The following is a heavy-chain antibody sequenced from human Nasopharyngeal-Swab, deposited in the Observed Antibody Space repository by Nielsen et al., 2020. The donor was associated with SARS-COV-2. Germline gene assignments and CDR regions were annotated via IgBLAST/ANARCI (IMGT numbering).Heavy chain of an antibody. CDR3: AKGRGIVVVPAAGDGMDV. CDR2: IYSGGSST. J-gene: IGHJ6*02. Sequence: WIRQPPGKGLEWVSVIYSGGSSTYYADSVKGRFTISGDNSKNTLYLQMNSLRAKDTAVYYCAKGRGIVVVPAAGDGMDVWGQGTTVTVSS. V-gene: IGHV3-23*03. D-gene: IGHD2-2*01.